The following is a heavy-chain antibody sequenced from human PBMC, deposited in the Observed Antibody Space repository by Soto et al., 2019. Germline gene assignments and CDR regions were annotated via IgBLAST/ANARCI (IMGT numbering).Heavy chain of an antibody. CDR1: GYTFTTWP. Sequence: ASVNVSCKASGYTFTTWPMHWVRQAPGQRLEWMGWINVGNGDTKYSQKFQGRVTITRDTSASTAYMKLSSLRSEDTAVYYCARHSSSWSFDYWAQGTLVTVSS. V-gene: IGHV1-3*01. J-gene: IGHJ4*02. CDR3: ARHSSSWSFDY. CDR2: INVGNGDT. D-gene: IGHD6-13*01.